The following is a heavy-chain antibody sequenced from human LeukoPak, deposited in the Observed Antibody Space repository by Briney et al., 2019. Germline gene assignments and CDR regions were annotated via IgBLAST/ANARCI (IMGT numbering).Heavy chain of an antibody. CDR1: GGSISSGSYY. D-gene: IGHD3-3*01. CDR2: IYTSGST. Sequence: PSQTLSLTCTVSGGSISSGSYYWSWIRQPAGKGLEWIGRIYTSGSTNYNPSLKSRVTISVDTSKNQFSLKLSSVTAADTAVYYCARESAPQRPFDPWGQGTLVTVSS. J-gene: IGHJ5*02. V-gene: IGHV4-61*02. CDR3: ARESAPQRPFDP.